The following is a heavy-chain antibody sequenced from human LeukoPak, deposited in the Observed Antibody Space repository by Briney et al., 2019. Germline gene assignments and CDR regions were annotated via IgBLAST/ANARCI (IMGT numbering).Heavy chain of an antibody. D-gene: IGHD6-19*01. CDR1: GFTVISDY. CDR3: ARAGHSSGWYTASDS. J-gene: IGHJ4*02. CDR2: IYSGGGT. V-gene: IGHV3-53*01. Sequence: PGGSLRLSCAASGFTVISDYMSWVRQAPGKGLEWVSVIYSGGGTYYTDSVRGRFTISRDNSKNTLYLQMNSLRVDDTAMYYCARAGHSSGWYTASDSWDQGTLVTVSS.